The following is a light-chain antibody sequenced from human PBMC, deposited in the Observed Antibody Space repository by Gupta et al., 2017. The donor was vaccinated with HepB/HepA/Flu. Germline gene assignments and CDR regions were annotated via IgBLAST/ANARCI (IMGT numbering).Light chain of an antibody. Sequence: QSALPQPPSASGSPGQSVTISCTGTSSDIGAHNYVSWYQQRPGKAPKLMIYEVTKRPSGVPDRFSASKSGNTASLTVSGLQAEDEADYYCTSYAGVNTVIFGGGTKLTVL. CDR3: TSYAGVNTVI. CDR1: SSDIGAHNY. CDR2: EVT. V-gene: IGLV2-8*01. J-gene: IGLJ2*01.